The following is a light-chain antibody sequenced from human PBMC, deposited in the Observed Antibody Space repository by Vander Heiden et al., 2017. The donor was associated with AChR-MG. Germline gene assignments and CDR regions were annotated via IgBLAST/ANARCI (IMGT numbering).Light chain of an antibody. V-gene: IGKV1-33*01. CDR1: QDISIY. CDR2: DAS. J-gene: IGKJ3*01. Sequence: EIQMTQSPSSLSASVGDRVTITCQASQDISIYLNWYQQKPGKAPKVLIYDASSLETGVPSRFSGSGSGTDFTFTIYSLQPEDIATYYCQQYDYLPLTFGPGTKVDIK. CDR3: QQYDYLPLT.